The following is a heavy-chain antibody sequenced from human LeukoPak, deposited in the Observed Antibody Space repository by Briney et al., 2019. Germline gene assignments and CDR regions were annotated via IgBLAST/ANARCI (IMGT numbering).Heavy chain of an antibody. V-gene: IGHV4-59*08. CDR3: ARLPLSSSWYPDYFDY. D-gene: IGHD6-13*01. CDR2: IYYSGST. CDR1: GGSISSYY. J-gene: IGHJ4*02. Sequence: SETLSLTCTVSGGSISSYYWSWIRQPPGKGLEWIGYIYYSGSTNYNPSLKSRVTISVDTSKNQFSLKLSSVTAADTAVYYCARLPLSSSWYPDYFDYWGQGTLVTVSS.